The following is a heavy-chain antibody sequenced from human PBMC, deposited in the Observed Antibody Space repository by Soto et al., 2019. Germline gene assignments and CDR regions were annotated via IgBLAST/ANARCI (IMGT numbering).Heavy chain of an antibody. CDR3: AITVGSGYSSSSLFGY. J-gene: IGHJ4*02. D-gene: IGHD6-6*01. CDR1: GYTLTELS. V-gene: IGHV1-24*01. Sequence: GASVKASCKVSGYTLTELSLHWVRQAPGKGLEWMGVFDPQDRDTIYAQKFQGRVTMTEDTSTDTAYMELSSLRSEDTAVYYCAITVGSGYSSSSLFGYWGQGTLVTVSS. CDR2: FDPQDRDT.